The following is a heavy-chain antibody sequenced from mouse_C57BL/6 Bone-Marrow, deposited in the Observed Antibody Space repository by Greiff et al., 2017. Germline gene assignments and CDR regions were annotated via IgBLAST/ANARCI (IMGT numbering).Heavy chain of an antibody. V-gene: IGHV1-82*01. CDR2: IYPGAGDT. Sequence: FQLQQSGPELVKPGASVKISCKASGYAFSSSWMNWVKQRHGQGLAWIGRIYPGAGDTNYNGKFKGKATLTADKSSSTAYMPLSSLTSDDSAVYFCAPYDGYFYFDYWGQGTTLTVSS. CDR1: GYAFSSSW. CDR3: APYDGYFYFDY. D-gene: IGHD2-3*01. J-gene: IGHJ2*01.